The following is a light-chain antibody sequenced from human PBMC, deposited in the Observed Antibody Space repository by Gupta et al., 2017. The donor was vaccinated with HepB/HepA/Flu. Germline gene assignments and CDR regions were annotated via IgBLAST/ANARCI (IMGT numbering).Light chain of an antibody. CDR1: QSLAYIDGNTY. CDR2: QVS. J-gene: IGKJ2*01. Sequence: DVVMTQSPFSLLVTLGQPASISCRSSQSLAYIDGNTYLSWFLQRPGQSPRRLIYQVSKRESGVPDRFSGSGSGSDFTLKISRVEAEDVGIYYCMQGTHWPPYTFGQGTKLEIK. V-gene: IGKV2-30*01. CDR3: MQGTHWPPYT.